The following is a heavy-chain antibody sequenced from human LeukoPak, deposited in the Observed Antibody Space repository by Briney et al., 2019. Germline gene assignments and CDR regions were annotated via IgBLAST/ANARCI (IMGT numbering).Heavy chain of an antibody. CDR1: GFTFNAYS. D-gene: IGHD3/OR15-3a*01. J-gene: IGHJ4*02. V-gene: IGHV3-23*01. CDR3: AKSGLSRFDY. Sequence: GGSLRLSCAASGFTFNAYSMGWVRQAPGKGLEWVSSFSGSGGNTYYADSVKGRFTISRDNSKNTLYLQMNSLRAEDTAVYYCAKSGLSRFDYWGQGTLVTVSS. CDR2: FSGSGGNT.